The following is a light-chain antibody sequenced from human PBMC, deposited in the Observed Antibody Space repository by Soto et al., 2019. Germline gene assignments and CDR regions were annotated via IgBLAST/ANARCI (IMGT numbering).Light chain of an antibody. J-gene: IGLJ2*01. CDR2: DVS. V-gene: IGLV2-11*01. Sequence: QSALTQPRSVSGSPGQSVTISCTGTSSDVGGYNYVSWYQQHPGKAPKLMIYDVSKRPSGVPDRFSGSKSGNTASLTTSGLQAEHEADYSCCSYAGSYTLVFGGGTKLTAL. CDR3: CSYAGSYTLV. CDR1: SSDVGGYNY.